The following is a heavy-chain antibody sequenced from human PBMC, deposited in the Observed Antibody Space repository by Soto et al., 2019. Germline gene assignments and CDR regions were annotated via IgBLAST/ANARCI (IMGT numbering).Heavy chain of an antibody. CDR1: GYTFTGYY. CDR3: ASSTMVRGVIITSHYYYGMDV. Sequence: AASVKVSCKASGYTFTGYYMHWVRQAPGQGLEWMGWINPNSGGTNYAQKFQGRVTMTRDTSISTAYMELSRLRSDDTAVYYCASSTMVRGVIITSHYYYGMDVWGQGTTVTVSS. V-gene: IGHV1-2*02. D-gene: IGHD3-10*01. CDR2: INPNSGGT. J-gene: IGHJ6*02.